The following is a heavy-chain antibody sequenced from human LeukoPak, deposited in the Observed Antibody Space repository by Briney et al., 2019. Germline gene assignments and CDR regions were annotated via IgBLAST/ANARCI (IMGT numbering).Heavy chain of an antibody. CDR1: GYTFTGYY. CDR2: INPNSGGT. V-gene: IGHV1-2*02. Sequence: ASVKVSCKTSGYTFTGYYMHWVRQAPGQGLEWMGWINPNSGGTNYAQKFQGRVTMTRDTSISTAYMELSRLRSDDTAVYYCARAREVGLVRPLDYWGQGTLVTVSS. CDR3: ARAREVGLVRPLDY. D-gene: IGHD6-19*01. J-gene: IGHJ4*02.